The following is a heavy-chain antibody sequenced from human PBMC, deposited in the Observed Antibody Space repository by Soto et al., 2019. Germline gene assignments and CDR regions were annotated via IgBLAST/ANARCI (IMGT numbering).Heavy chain of an antibody. Sequence: QVQLHESGPGLVKPSQTLSLTCTVSGGSISSGDYYWSWIRQPPGKGLEWIGYIYYGGSTYYNPSLKSRVTVSVDTSKNQFSLKLTSVTAADTAIYYCAREEAYCGGNCRYAFDIWGQGTMVTVSS. J-gene: IGHJ3*02. V-gene: IGHV4-30-4*01. D-gene: IGHD2-21*02. CDR3: AREEAYCGGNCRYAFDI. CDR1: GGSISSGDYY. CDR2: IYYGGST.